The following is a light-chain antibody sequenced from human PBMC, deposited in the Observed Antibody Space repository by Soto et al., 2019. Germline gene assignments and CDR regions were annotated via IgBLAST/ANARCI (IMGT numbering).Light chain of an antibody. CDR2: EVS. J-gene: IGLJ2*01. Sequence: QSALTQPPSASGSPGQSVTISCTGTSSDVGGYNYVSWYQQHPGKAPKLMIYEVSKRPSGVPDRFSGSKSGNTASLTVSGLQAEDEADYYCSSYAGSNIVVFGGGTKLPS. CDR3: SSYAGSNIVV. V-gene: IGLV2-8*01. CDR1: SSDVGGYNY.